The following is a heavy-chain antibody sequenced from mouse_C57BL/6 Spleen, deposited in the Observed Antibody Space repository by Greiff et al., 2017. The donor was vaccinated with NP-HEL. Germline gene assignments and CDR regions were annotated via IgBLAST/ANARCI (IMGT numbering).Heavy chain of an antibody. J-gene: IGHJ1*03. D-gene: IGHD1-1*01. CDR3: ARRGYYYGSSYWYFDV. CDR1: GFTFSSYG. CDR2: ISSGGSYT. Sequence: EVKLMESGGDLVKPGGSLKLSCAASGFTFSSYGMSWVRQTPDKRLEWVATISSGGSYTYYPDSVKGRFTISRDNAKNTLYLQMSSLKSEDTAMYYCARRGYYYGSSYWYFDVWGTGTTVTVSS. V-gene: IGHV5-6*02.